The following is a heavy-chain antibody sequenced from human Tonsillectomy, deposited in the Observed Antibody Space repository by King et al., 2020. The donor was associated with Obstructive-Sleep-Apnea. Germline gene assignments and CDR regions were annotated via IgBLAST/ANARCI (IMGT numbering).Heavy chain of an antibody. CDR1: GFTFSSYA. Sequence: HVQLVESGGGVVQPGRSLRLSCATSGFTFSSYAIHWVRQAPGKGLEWVAVISYDGNNNHYADSVKGRFTISRDNSKNTLYLQMNSLRPDDTAVYYCARDLGGSGWPFDYWGQGTLVTVSS. CDR2: ISYDGNNN. J-gene: IGHJ4*02. D-gene: IGHD6-19*01. V-gene: IGHV3-30*04. CDR3: ARDLGGSGWPFDY.